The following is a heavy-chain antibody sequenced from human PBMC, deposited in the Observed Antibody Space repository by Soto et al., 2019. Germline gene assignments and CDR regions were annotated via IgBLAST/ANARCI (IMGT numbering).Heavy chain of an antibody. CDR3: ARDAAVPGESDRFDY. J-gene: IGHJ4*02. CDR1: GXSFTSNFR. V-gene: IGHV4-4*02. Sequence: XTLSLPCAVSGXSFTSNFRWSWVLQPPVKGLELIGEAYHNGITDYNPSLKSRVTMSVDTSKNEFSLKLSSLTAADTAIYYCARDAAVPGESDRFDYWGQGTLVTVSS. D-gene: IGHD6-19*01. CDR2: AYHNGIT.